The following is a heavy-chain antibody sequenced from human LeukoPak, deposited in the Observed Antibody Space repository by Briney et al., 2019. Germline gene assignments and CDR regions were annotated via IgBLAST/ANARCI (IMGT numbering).Heavy chain of an antibody. J-gene: IGHJ1*01. V-gene: IGHV5-51*01. CDR1: GYSFSTYW. CDR2: IYPGGSET. Sequence: PGESLKISCKGLGYSFSTYWNAWVRQRPGKGLEWMGIIYPGGSETRYDPSFQGQVTISADSSTSTAYLQWSSLRASDTAMYYCATYAGSSSKYFQDWGQGTLVTVSS. CDR3: ATYAGSSSKYFQD. D-gene: IGHD3-10*01.